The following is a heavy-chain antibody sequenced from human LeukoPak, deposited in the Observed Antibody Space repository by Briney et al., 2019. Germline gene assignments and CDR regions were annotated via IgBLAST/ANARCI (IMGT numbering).Heavy chain of an antibody. D-gene: IGHD3-22*01. Sequence: SETLSLTCTVSGGSISSYYWSWIRQPPGKGLEWIGYIYYSGSTNYNPSLKSRVTISVDTSKNQFSLKLSSVTAADTAVYYCARDERYYDSSGYYFGAFDIWGQGTMVTVSS. CDR1: GGSISSYY. J-gene: IGHJ3*02. CDR2: IYYSGST. CDR3: ARDERYYDSSGYYFGAFDI. V-gene: IGHV4-59*01.